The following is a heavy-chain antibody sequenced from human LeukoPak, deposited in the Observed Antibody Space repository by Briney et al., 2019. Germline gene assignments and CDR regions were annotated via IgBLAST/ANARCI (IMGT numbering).Heavy chain of an antibody. CDR2: IIPIFGTA. CDR1: GGTFSSYA. J-gene: IGHJ6*04. CDR3: ARDIEVTTMVRGVRRGYYYYYGMDV. V-gene: IGHV1-69*06. Sequence: GSSVKVSCKASGGTFSSYAISWVRQAPGQGLEWMGGIIPIFGTANYAQKFQGRVTITADKSTSTACMELSSLRSEDTAVYYCARDIEVTTMVRGVRRGYYYYYGMDVWGKGTTVTVSS. D-gene: IGHD3-10*01.